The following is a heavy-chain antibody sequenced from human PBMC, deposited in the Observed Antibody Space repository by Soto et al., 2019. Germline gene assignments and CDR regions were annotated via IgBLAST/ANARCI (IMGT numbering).Heavy chain of an antibody. Sequence: EVQLVESGGGLVKPGGSLRLSCAASGFTFSNAWMGWFRQAPGRGLEWVGGIKSKTVGGTTDYAAPLKGRFTISRDDSKNTLYLQMNSLKTEDTAVYYCTTALGDYDSSGYPRDYWGQGTLVTVSS. D-gene: IGHD3-22*01. J-gene: IGHJ4*02. CDR3: TTALGDYDSSGYPRDY. CDR1: GFTFSNAW. CDR2: IKSKTVGGTT. V-gene: IGHV3-15*01.